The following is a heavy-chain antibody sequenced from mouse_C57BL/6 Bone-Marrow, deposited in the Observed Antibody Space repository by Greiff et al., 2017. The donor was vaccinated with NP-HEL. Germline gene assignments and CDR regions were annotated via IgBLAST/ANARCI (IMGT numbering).Heavy chain of an antibody. CDR2: INPYNGGT. Sequence: EVKLMESGPVLVKPGASVKMSCKASGYTFTDYYMNWVKQSHGKSLEWIGVINPYNGGTSYNQKFKGKATLTVDKSSSTAYMELNSLTSEDSAVYYCARLISGNYWYFDVWGTGTTVTVSS. CDR3: ARLISGNYWYFDV. D-gene: IGHD1-3*01. CDR1: GYTFTDYY. V-gene: IGHV1-19*01. J-gene: IGHJ1*03.